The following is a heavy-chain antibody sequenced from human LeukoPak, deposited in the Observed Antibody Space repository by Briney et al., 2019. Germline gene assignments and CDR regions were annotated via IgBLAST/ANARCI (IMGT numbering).Heavy chain of an antibody. Sequence: PGGSLGLPCAASGFTFRDYSVSWVRQAPGKGLEWVSTIRANGVDRYYADSVKGRFTISRSNSKNTVSLEVNSLRAEDTAVYYCVKGGYTTCCEPWDQGTLVTVSS. CDR2: IRANGVDR. D-gene: IGHD5-18*01. CDR1: GFTFRDYS. V-gene: IGHV3-23*01. CDR3: VKGGYTTCCEP. J-gene: IGHJ5*02.